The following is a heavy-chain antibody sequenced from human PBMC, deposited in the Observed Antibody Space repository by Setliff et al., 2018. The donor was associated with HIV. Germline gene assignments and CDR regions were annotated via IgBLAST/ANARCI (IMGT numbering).Heavy chain of an antibody. Sequence: PGGFLRLSCAASGFTFSSYAMSWVRQTPGKGLEWVSAVSGGGGSTHYADSVKGRFTISRDNSKNTLYLQMNSLRAEDTAVYYCAKERNPYYYDSSGYSWFDSWGQGTLVTVSS. D-gene: IGHD3-22*01. J-gene: IGHJ5*01. V-gene: IGHV3-23*01. CDR3: AKERNPYYYDSSGYSWFDS. CDR2: VSGGGGST. CDR1: GFTFSSYA.